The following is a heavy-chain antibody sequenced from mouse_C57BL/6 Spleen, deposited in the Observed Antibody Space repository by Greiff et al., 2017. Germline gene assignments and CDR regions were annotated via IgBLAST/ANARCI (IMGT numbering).Heavy chain of an antibody. J-gene: IGHJ2*01. CDR2: IDPSDSET. Sequence: QVHVKQPGAELVRPGSSVKLSCKASGYTFTSYWMHWVKQRPIQGLEWIGNIDPSDSETHYNQKFKDKATLTVDKSSSTAYMQLSSLTSEDSAVYYCARSESYFDYWGQGTTLTVSS. CDR3: ARSESYFDY. V-gene: IGHV1-52*01. CDR1: GYTFTSYW.